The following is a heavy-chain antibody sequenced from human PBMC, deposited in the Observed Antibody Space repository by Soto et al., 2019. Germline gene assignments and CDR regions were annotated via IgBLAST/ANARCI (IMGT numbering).Heavy chain of an antibody. D-gene: IGHD5-18*01. CDR1: GXTFSSYA. J-gene: IGHJ4*02. CDR2: ISGSDGRT. Sequence: GSLRLFGAASGXTFSSYAMSWVRQAPGKGLEWVSTISGSDGRTYSTDSVKGRFTISRDNSRNTAYLQMNSLRVEDTAVYYCAKGVSQYTPLALFDYWGRGTLVTVSS. CDR3: AKGVSQYTPLALFDY. V-gene: IGHV3-23*01.